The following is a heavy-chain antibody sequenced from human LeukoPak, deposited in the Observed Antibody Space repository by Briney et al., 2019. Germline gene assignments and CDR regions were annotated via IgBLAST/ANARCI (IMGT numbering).Heavy chain of an antibody. Sequence: GGSLRLSCAASGFTVSSNFMSWVRQAPGKGLEWVSVIYSGGSTYYAESVKGRFTISRDNSKNTVYLQMNILRADDTAVYYCARAGWFDTWGQGTLVTVSS. V-gene: IGHV3-53*01. CDR3: ARAGWFDT. CDR2: IYSGGST. CDR1: GFTVSSNF. J-gene: IGHJ5*02.